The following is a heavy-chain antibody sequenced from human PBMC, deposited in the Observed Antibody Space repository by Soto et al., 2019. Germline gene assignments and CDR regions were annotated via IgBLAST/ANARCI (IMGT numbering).Heavy chain of an antibody. J-gene: IGHJ4*02. CDR3: ARFVVPATRHPDFDY. D-gene: IGHD2-15*01. V-gene: IGHV4-39*01. Sequence: QLQLQESGPRLVRTSETLSLTCTVSGGSISSSNYYWGWVRQPPGKGLDWIGNIYYSGTTYYNPSLKRRVTISVDTSKNQFFLKLKSVTAADTAVYYCARFVVPATRHPDFDYWGQGTLVTVSS. CDR2: IYYSGTT. CDR1: GGSISSSNYY.